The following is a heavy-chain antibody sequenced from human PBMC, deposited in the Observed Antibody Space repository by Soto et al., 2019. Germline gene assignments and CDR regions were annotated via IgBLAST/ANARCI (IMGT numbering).Heavy chain of an antibody. CDR2: ISSSGSTI. D-gene: IGHD6-19*01. V-gene: IGHV3-48*03. CDR3: ARDHSSGWYEFHSGVDY. J-gene: IGHJ4*02. Sequence: PGGSLRLSCAASGFTFSSYEMNWVRQAPGKGLEWVSYISSSGSTIYYADSVKGRFTISRDNAKNSLYLQMNSLRAEDTAVYYCARDHSSGWYEFHSGVDYWGPGTLVTVYS. CDR1: GFTFSSYE.